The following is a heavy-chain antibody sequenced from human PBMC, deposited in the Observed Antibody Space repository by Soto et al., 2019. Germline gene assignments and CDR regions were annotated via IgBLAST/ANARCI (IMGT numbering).Heavy chain of an antibody. CDR2: INPNSGGT. J-gene: IGHJ4*02. D-gene: IGHD3-3*01. CDR3: ARLGAGNDFWSGPFDY. Sequence: WASVKVSCKSSGYTFTGYYMHWVRQAPGQGLEWMGWINPNSGGTNYAQKFQGRVTMTRDTSISTAYMELSRLRSDDTAVYYCARLGAGNDFWSGPFDYWGQGTLVTVSS. V-gene: IGHV1-2*02. CDR1: GYTFTGYY.